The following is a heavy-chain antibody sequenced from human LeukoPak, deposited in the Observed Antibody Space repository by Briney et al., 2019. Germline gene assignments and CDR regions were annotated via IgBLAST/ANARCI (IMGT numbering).Heavy chain of an antibody. J-gene: IGHJ6*03. CDR1: GFTFSDYY. Sequence: GGSLRLSCAASGFTFSDYYMSWIRQAPGKGLEWVSYISSSGNTIYYADSVKGRFTISRDSAKNSLYLQMNSLRAEDTAVYYCAGSSGYQLLYGYYYYMDVWGKGTTVTVSS. D-gene: IGHD2-2*02. CDR2: ISSSGNTI. CDR3: AGSSGYQLLYGYYYYMDV. V-gene: IGHV3-11*04.